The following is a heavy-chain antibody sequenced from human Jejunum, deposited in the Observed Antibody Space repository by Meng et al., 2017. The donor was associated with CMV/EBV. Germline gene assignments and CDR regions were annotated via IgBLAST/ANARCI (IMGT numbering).Heavy chain of an antibody. D-gene: IGHD3-22*01. CDR3: AKDDRGVQSN. Sequence: VQRLESGGGLVQPGGSLRLSCAASGFTFNDMSWVRQAPGKGLGWVSAISATGRSTYYADSVKGRFTISRDNSKNTLFLQVSSLRAEDTAIYYCAKDDRGVQSNWGQGTLVTVSS. J-gene: IGHJ4*02. CDR1: GFTFND. V-gene: IGHV3-23*01. CDR2: ISATGRST.